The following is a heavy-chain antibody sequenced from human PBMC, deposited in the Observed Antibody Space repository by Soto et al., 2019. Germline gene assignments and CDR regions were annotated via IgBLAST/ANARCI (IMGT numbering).Heavy chain of an antibody. Sequence: XAVKVSCTSSGYRSTDDHRHWGRQATGQGLEWLGRINPKSGGTSTAQKFQGWVTMTTDTSISTASMELTRLTSDDTAIYYCARGDSTDCSNAVCSFFYNHDMDVWGQRTTVTVSS. V-gene: IGHV1-2*04. CDR2: INPKSGGT. J-gene: IGHJ6*02. CDR3: ARGDSTDCSNAVCSFFYNHDMDV. CDR1: GYRSTDDH. D-gene: IGHD2-8*01.